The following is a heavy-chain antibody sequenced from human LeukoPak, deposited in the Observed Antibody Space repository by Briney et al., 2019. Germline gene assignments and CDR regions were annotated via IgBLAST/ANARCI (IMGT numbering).Heavy chain of an antibody. CDR2: IYYSGST. CDR1: GGSISSSSYY. D-gene: IGHD3-22*01. Sequence: SETLSLTCTVSGGSISSSSYYWGWIRQPPGKGLEWIGSIYYSGSTYYNPSLKSRVTISVDTSKNQFSLKLSSVTAADTAVHYCARRPDYYDSSGYAFDYWGQGTLVTVSS. J-gene: IGHJ4*02. CDR3: ARRPDYYDSSGYAFDY. V-gene: IGHV4-39*07.